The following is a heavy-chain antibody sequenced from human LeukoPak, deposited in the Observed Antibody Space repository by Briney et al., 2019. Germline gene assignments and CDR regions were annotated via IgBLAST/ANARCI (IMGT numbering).Heavy chain of an antibody. J-gene: IGHJ5*02. V-gene: IGHV7-4-1*02. Sequence: GASVKVSCKASGYTFTSYAMNWVRQAPGQGLEWMGWINTNTGNPTYAQGFTGRFVFSLDTSVNTAYLQISSLKAEDTAVYYCAREAADDILTEGYFDPWGQGTLVTVSS. CDR1: GYTFTSYA. CDR2: INTNTGNP. D-gene: IGHD3-9*01. CDR3: AREAADDILTEGYFDP.